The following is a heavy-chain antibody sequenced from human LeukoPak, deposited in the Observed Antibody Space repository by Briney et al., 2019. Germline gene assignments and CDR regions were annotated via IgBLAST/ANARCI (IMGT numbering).Heavy chain of an antibody. D-gene: IGHD6-25*01. CDR3: ARDLSATYYFDF. J-gene: IGHJ4*02. CDR2: ISFDGTNK. CDR1: GFTFSHYA. V-gene: IGHV3-30*03. Sequence: GRSLRLSCAASGFTFSHYAMHWVRQAPAKGLEWVAVISFDGTNKFYADSVKGRFTISRDNSKNALYLQMNSLRDEDTAVYYCARDLSATYYFDFWGQGTPVTVS.